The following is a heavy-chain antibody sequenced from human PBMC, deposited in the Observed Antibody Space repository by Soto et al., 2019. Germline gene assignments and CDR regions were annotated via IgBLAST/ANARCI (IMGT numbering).Heavy chain of an antibody. D-gene: IGHD3-22*01. CDR3: ARPTSHYDTSGYAGFEH. J-gene: IGHJ4*02. CDR2: IYYSGTT. V-gene: IGHV4-39*01. Sequence: SETLSLTCTVSGDSITSNSYFWAWIRQPPGKGLEWIGSIYYSGTTYYNPSLKSRVTISVDRSKNQFSLKLKLSSVTAADTAVYYCARPTSHYDTSGYAGFEHWGQGTLVT. CDR1: GDSITSNSYF.